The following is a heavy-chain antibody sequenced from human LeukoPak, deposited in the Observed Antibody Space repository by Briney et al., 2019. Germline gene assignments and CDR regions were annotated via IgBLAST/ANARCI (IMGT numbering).Heavy chain of an antibody. CDR1: GGSISSYY. Sequence: SETLSLTCTVSGGSISSYYWSWIRQPPGKGLEWIGYIYTSGSTNYNPSLKSRVTISVDTSKNQFSLKLSSVTAADTAVYYCARDHYDFWSGYYTGIWFDPWGQGTLVTVSS. CDR2: IYTSGST. CDR3: ARDHYDFWSGYYTGIWFDP. J-gene: IGHJ5*02. D-gene: IGHD3-3*01. V-gene: IGHV4-4*09.